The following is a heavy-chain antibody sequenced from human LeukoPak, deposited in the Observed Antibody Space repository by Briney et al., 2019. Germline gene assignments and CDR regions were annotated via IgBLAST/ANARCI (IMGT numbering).Heavy chain of an antibody. V-gene: IGHV3-23*01. D-gene: IGHD3-10*01. Sequence: GGSLRLSCAASGFTFSSYAMSWVRQAPGKGLEWVSAISGSGGSTYYADSVKGRFTIPRDNSKNTLYLQMNSLRAEDTAVYYCAKGPARTFGDNYFYYWGQGTLVTVSS. CDR3: AKGPARTFGDNYFYY. CDR2: ISGSGGST. CDR1: GFTFSSYA. J-gene: IGHJ4*02.